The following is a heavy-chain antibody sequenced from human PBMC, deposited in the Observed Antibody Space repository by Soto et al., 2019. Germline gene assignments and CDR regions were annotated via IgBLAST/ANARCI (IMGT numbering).Heavy chain of an antibody. CDR3: ARESEDLTSNFDY. J-gene: IGHJ4*02. V-gene: IGHV3-21*06. CDR2: ISSTTNYI. CDR1: GFTFTSYS. Sequence: GGSLRLSSAASGFTFTSYSMNWVRRAPGKGLEWVSSISSTTNYIYYGDSMKGRFTISRDNAKNSLYLEMNSLRAEDTAVYYCARESEDLTSNFDYWGQGILVTVSS.